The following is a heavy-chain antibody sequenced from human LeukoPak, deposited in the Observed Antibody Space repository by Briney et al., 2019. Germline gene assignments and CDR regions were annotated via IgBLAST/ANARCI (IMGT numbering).Heavy chain of an antibody. CDR1: GFTFSSYG. V-gene: IGHV3-30*18. Sequence: PGGSLRLSCAASGFTFSSYGMHWVRQAPGKGLEWVAVISYDGSNKYYADSVKGRFTISRDNSKNTLYLQMNSLRAEDTAVYYCAKSQYQLPTSYYYYYMDVWGKGTTVTVSS. CDR3: AKSQYQLPTSYYYYYMDV. J-gene: IGHJ6*03. CDR2: ISYDGSNK. D-gene: IGHD2-2*01.